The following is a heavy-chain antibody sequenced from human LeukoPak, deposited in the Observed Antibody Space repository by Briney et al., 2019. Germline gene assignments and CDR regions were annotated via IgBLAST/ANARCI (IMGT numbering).Heavy chain of an antibody. D-gene: IGHD5-24*01. CDR3: ARDGVLGRDGYNFDY. CDR2: INSDGSST. CDR1: GFTFSSYW. Sequence: PGGSLRLSCAASGFTFSSYWMPWVRQAPGKGLVWVSRINSDGSSTSYADSVKGRFTISRDNAKNTLYLQMNSLRAEDTAVYYCARDGVLGRDGYNFDYWGQGTLVTVSS. V-gene: IGHV3-74*01. J-gene: IGHJ4*02.